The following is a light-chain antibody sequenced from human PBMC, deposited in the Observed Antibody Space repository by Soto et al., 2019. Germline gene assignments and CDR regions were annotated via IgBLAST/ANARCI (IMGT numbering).Light chain of an antibody. CDR1: SSDVGDYNY. CDR2: EVS. J-gene: IGLJ3*02. CDR3: SSYTRSNTWV. Sequence: QSALTQPASVSGSPGQSITISCTGTSSDVGDYNYVSWYQQHPGKAPKLMIYEVSNRPSGVSNRFSGSKSGNTASLTISGLKAEDEADYYCSSYTRSNTWVFGGGTKLTVL. V-gene: IGLV2-14*01.